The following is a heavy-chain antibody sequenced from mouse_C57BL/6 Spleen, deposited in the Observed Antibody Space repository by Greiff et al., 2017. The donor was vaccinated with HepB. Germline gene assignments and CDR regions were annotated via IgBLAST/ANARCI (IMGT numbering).Heavy chain of an antibody. CDR1: GYTFTSYW. Sequence: QVQLQQSGAELVMPGASVKLSCKASGYTFTSYWMHWVKQRPGQGLEWIGEIDPSDSYTNYNQKFKGKSTLTVDKSSSTAYMQLSSLTSEDSAVYYCARSATREHAMDYWGQGTSVTVSS. D-gene: IGHD2-1*01. J-gene: IGHJ4*01. CDR3: ARSATREHAMDY. CDR2: IDPSDSYT. V-gene: IGHV1-69*01.